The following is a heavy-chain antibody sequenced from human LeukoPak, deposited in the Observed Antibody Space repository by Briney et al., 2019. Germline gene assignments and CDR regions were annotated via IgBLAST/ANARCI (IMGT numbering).Heavy chain of an antibody. CDR2: IYYSGST. CDR1: GGSISSGGYY. D-gene: IGHD5-18*01. V-gene: IGHV4-31*03. Sequence: SETLSLTCTVSGGSISSGGYYWSWIRQHPGKGLKWIGYIYYSGSTYYNPSLKSRVTISVDTSKNQFSLKLSSVTAADTAVYYCAGSVDTAMGRRGAFDIWGQGTMVTVSS. J-gene: IGHJ3*02. CDR3: AGSVDTAMGRRGAFDI.